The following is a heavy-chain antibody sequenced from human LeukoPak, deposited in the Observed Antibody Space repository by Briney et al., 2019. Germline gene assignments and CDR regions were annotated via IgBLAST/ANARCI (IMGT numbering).Heavy chain of an antibody. CDR3: ARGPDFWSGYSSDY. D-gene: IGHD3-3*01. J-gene: IGHJ4*02. Sequence: PSETLSLTCTVSGGSISSYYWSWIRQPPGKGLEWIGYIYYSGSTNYTPSLKSRVTISVDTSKNQFSLKLSSVTAADTAVYYCARGPDFWSGYSSDYWGQGTLVTVSS. V-gene: IGHV4-59*01. CDR1: GGSISSYY. CDR2: IYYSGST.